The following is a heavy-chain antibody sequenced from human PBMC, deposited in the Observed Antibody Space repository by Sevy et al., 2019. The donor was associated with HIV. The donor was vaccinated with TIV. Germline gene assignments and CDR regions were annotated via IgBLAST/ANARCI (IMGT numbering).Heavy chain of an antibody. CDR3: AKDMALNYYGSGSYYNTQDGMDV. Sequence: GGSLRLSCAASGFSFSNYAMHWVRQAPGKGLEWVAVISYEGSDEDYSDSVKGRFTISRDNSKNTLSLQMNSLKVEDTAVYYCAKDMALNYYGSGSYYNTQDGMDVWGRGTTVTVSS. CDR1: GFSFSNYA. V-gene: IGHV3-30*18. J-gene: IGHJ6*02. CDR2: ISYEGSDE. D-gene: IGHD3-10*01.